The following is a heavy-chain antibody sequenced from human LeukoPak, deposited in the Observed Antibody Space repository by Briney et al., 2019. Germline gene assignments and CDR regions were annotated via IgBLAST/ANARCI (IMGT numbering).Heavy chain of an antibody. CDR3: ANSIFGVVMPDY. D-gene: IGHD3-3*01. Sequence: PGGSLRLSCAASGFTFSSYAMSWVRQAPGKGLEWVSAISGSGGRTYYADSVKGRFTISRDNSKNTLYLQMNSLRAEDTAVYYCANSIFGVVMPDYWGQGTLVTVSS. CDR1: GFTFSSYA. CDR2: ISGSGGRT. V-gene: IGHV3-23*01. J-gene: IGHJ4*02.